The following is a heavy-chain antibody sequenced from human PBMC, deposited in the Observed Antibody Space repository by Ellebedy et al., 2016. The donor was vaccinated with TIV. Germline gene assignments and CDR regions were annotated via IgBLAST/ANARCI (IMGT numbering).Heavy chain of an antibody. CDR1: GFTLNNYW. V-gene: IGHV3-7*03. J-gene: IGHJ2*01. D-gene: IGHD4-17*01. Sequence: GGSLRLSCTASGFTLNNYWMTWVRQAPGKGLEWVATINEDGTKKHYVDSVRGRFTISRDYAGNSLFLQMNSLGAEDTAVYYWARAIYGASYLWGRGTLVTVSS. CDR2: INEDGTKK. CDR3: ARAIYGASYL.